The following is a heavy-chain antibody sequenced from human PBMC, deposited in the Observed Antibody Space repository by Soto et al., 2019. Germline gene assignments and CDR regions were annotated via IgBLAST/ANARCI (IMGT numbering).Heavy chain of an antibody. CDR1: GYTFTSYD. CDR2: MNPNSGNT. CDR3: ARATYYYGSGSYYDGQGMDV. J-gene: IGHJ6*02. Sequence: ASVTVSCTSSGYTFTSYDINWVRQATGQGLEWMGWMNPNSGNTGYAQKFQGRVTMTRNTSISTAYMELSSLRSEDTAVYYCARATYYYGSGSYYDGQGMDVWGQGATVTVS. D-gene: IGHD3-10*01. V-gene: IGHV1-8*01.